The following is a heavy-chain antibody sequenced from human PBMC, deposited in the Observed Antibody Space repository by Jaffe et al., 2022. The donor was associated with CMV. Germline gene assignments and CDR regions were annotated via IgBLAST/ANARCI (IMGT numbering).Heavy chain of an antibody. J-gene: IGHJ6*03. CDR1: GGSISSYY. D-gene: IGHD7-27*01. V-gene: IGHV4-59*08. Sequence: QVQLQESGPGLVKPSETLSLTCTVSGGSISSYYWSWIRQPPGKGLEWIGYIYYSGSTNYNPSLKSRVTISVDTSKNQFSLKLSSVTAADTAVYYCARHIPNWAYYYYYMDVWGKGTTVTVSS. CDR2: IYYSGST. CDR3: ARHIPNWAYYYYYMDV.